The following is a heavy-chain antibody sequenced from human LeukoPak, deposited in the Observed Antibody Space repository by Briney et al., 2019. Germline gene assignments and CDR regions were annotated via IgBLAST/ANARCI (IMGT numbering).Heavy chain of an antibody. CDR1: GFTFDSNV. D-gene: IGHD3-22*01. Sequence: GGSLRLSCVASGFTFDSNVMNWVRQAPDKGLEWVAFISYDGTTKFYAVSVKGRFTISRGSSKNILYLQMNSLRTEDTAVYYCVKGFYYNSRTYSSPLNYWGQGTLVTVSS. V-gene: IGHV3-30*18. CDR2: ISYDGTTK. J-gene: IGHJ4*02. CDR3: VKGFYYNSRTYSSPLNY.